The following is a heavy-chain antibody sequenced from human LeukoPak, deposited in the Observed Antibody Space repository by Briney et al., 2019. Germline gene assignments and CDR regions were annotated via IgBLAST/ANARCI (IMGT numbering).Heavy chain of an antibody. V-gene: IGHV3-20*04. CDR2: INWNSVST. CDR3: ARDRSPGWFGP. J-gene: IGHJ5*02. CDR1: GFKFDDYG. Sequence: GGSLRLSCAASGFKFDDYGMSWVRQVPGKELEWVSGINWNSVSTSYADSVKGRFTVSRDNAKNSLYLQMSSLRVEDTAVYYCARDRSPGWFGPWGQGTLVTVSS.